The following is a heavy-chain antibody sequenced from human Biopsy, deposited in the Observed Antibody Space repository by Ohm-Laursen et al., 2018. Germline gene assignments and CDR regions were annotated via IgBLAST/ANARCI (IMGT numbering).Heavy chain of an antibody. V-gene: IGHV3-21*06. D-gene: IGHD3-16*01. CDR2: IGSSGSDV. J-gene: IGHJ4*02. CDR1: GFTFSSYA. CDR3: AKDSLVEATRLDY. Sequence: SLRLSCTASGFTFSSYAMNWVRQAPGEGLEWVSSIGSSGSDVYYAASVKGRFTSSRDNARNSLYLQMDSLRVEDTAVYYCAKDSLVEATRLDYWGQGTLVTVSS.